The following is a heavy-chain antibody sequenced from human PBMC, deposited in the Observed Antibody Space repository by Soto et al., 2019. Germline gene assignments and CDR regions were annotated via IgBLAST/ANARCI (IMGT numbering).Heavy chain of an antibody. CDR3: ARRWCGGSCYSYSYVMDV. D-gene: IGHD2-15*01. J-gene: IGHJ6*02. Sequence: GESLKISCKGSGYSFTSYWIGWVRQMPGKGLEWMGIIYPGDSDTRYSPSFQGQVTISADKSISTAYLQWSSLKASDTAMYYCARRWCGGSCYSYSYVMDVWAQGTTVTVS. V-gene: IGHV5-51*01. CDR1: GYSFTSYW. CDR2: IYPGDSDT.